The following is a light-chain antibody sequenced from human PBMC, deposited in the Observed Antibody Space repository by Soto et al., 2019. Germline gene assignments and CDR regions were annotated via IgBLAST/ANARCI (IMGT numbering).Light chain of an antibody. CDR2: DAS. J-gene: IGKJ1*01. Sequence: EIILTQSPVTLSVSPGERATLSCRASQTVRNNYLAWYQQKPGQAPRLLIYDASSRATGIPDRFSGGGSGTDFTLTISSLEPEDFAVYYCQQYGSSRWTFGQGTKVDIK. CDR3: QQYGSSRWT. CDR1: QTVRNNY. V-gene: IGKV3-20*01.